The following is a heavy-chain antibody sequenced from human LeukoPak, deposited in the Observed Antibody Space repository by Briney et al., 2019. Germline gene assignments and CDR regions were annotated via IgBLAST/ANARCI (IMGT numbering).Heavy chain of an antibody. CDR3: ARRPRIAARSPWFDP. D-gene: IGHD6-6*01. Sequence: GGSLRLSCAASGFTFSSYSMNWVRQAPGKGLEWVSSISSSSSYIYYADSVKGRFTISRDNAKNSLYLQMDSLRAEDTAVYYCARRPRIAARSPWFDPWGQGTLVTVSS. CDR1: GFTFSSYS. J-gene: IGHJ5*02. CDR2: ISSSSSYI. V-gene: IGHV3-21*01.